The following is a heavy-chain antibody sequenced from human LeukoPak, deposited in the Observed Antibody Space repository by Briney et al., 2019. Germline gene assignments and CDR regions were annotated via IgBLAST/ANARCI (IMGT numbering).Heavy chain of an antibody. CDR1: GFAFSDYA. Sequence: PGGSLRLSCAASGFAFSDYALLCVPQAPGKALEWVAAITWAGGTKYYADSVKGRCTISRDNSGNTVYLQMNSLRAEDTALYVCGKDPNGDYVGAFDFGCPGTMVTVSS. V-gene: IGHV3-23*01. CDR2: ITWAGGTK. D-gene: IGHD4-17*01. J-gene: IGHJ3*01. CDR3: GKDPNGDYVGAFDF.